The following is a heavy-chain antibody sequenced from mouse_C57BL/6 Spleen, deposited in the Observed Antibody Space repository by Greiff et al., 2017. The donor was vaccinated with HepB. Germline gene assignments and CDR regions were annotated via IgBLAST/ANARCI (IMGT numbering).Heavy chain of an antibody. CDR3: TRDDPYYYGSSPGWFAY. D-gene: IGHD1-1*01. V-gene: IGHV5-9-1*02. J-gene: IGHJ3*01. CDR2: ISSGGDYI. Sequence: EVKLMESGEGLVKPGGSLKLSCAASGFTFSSYAMSWVRQTPEKRLEWVAYISSGGDYIYYADTVKGRFTISRDNARNTLYLQMSSLKSEDTAMYYCTRDDPYYYGSSPGWFAYWGQGTLVTVSA. CDR1: GFTFSSYA.